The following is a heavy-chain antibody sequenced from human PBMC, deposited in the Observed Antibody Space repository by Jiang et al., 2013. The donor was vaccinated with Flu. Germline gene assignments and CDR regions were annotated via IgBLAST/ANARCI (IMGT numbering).Heavy chain of an antibody. Sequence: GSGLVKPSETLSLTCTVSGGSISSYYWSWIRQPPGKGLEWIGYIYYSGSTNYNPSLKSRVTISVDTSKNQFSLKLSSVTAADTAVYYCASSTMVRGVIPTWGQGTLVTVSS. J-gene: IGHJ5*02. D-gene: IGHD3-10*01. V-gene: IGHV4-59*01. CDR1: GGSISSYY. CDR2: IYYSGST. CDR3: ASSTMVRGVIPT.